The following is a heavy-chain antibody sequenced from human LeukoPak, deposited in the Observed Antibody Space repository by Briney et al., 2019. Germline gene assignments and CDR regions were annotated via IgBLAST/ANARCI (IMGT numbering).Heavy chain of an antibody. V-gene: IGHV3-23*01. CDR2: ISGSGGST. CDR3: APQSPPGYGGNPYY. CDR1: GFPFSSYA. J-gene: IGHJ4*02. D-gene: IGHD4-23*01. Sequence: GGSLRLSFAASGFPFSSYAMSWVRQAPGKGLEWVSAISGSGGSTYYSDSVKGRFTISRDNSKNTLYLQMNSLRAEDTAVYYCAPQSPPGYGGNPYYWGQGTLVTVSS.